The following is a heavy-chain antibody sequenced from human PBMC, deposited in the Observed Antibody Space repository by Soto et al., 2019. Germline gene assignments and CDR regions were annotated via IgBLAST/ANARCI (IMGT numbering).Heavy chain of an antibody. Sequence: QMQLVQSGPEVKKPGTSVKVSCKASGFTFTSSAVQWVRQARGQRLEWIGWIVVGSGNTNYAQKFQERVTITRDMSTSTAYMELSSLRSEDTAEYYCAADLGSSSRLIHYWFDPWGQGTLVTVSS. V-gene: IGHV1-58*01. D-gene: IGHD6-13*01. J-gene: IGHJ5*02. CDR3: AADLGSSSRLIHYWFDP. CDR1: GFTFTSSA. CDR2: IVVGSGNT.